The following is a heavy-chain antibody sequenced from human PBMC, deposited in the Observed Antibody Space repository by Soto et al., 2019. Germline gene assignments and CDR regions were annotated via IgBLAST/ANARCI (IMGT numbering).Heavy chain of an antibody. CDR3: ARFTGDGENWFDP. CDR1: GCSISSTDYY. CDR2: IYYSGSS. D-gene: IGHD4-17*01. V-gene: IGHV4-30-4*01. Sequence: SETLSLPGPVSGCSISSTDYYWSWIRQPPGKGLEWIGYIYYSGSSYYNPALKSRITISVDTSKNQFSLKLDSVTAADTAVYYCARFTGDGENWFDPWGQGTLVNVYS. J-gene: IGHJ5*01.